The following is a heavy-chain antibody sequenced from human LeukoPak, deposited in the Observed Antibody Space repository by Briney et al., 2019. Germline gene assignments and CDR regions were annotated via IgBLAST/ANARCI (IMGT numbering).Heavy chain of an antibody. CDR1: GFTFSSYA. J-gene: IGHJ6*02. CDR3: AREIVVVNNYYYYGMDV. CDR2: ISGSGGST. V-gene: IGHV3-23*01. Sequence: GSLRLSCAASGFTFSSYAMSWVRQAPGKGLEWVSAISGSGGSTYYADSVKGRFTISRDNSKNTLYLQMNSLRAEDTAVYYCAREIVVVNNYYYYGMDVWGQGTTVTVSS. D-gene: IGHD2-21*01.